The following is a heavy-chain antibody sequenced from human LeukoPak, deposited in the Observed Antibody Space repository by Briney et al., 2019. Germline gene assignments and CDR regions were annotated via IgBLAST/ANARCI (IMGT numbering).Heavy chain of an antibody. J-gene: IGHJ4*02. CDR2: SYSGGST. D-gene: IGHD3-22*01. V-gene: IGHV3-66*01. Sequence: GGSLRLSCAASGFTVSSNYMSWVRQAPGKGLEWVSVSYSGGSTYYADSVKGRFTISRDNSKNTLYLQMNSLRAEDTAVYYCARLDYYDPYYFDYWGQGTLVTVSS. CDR1: GFTVSSNY. CDR3: ARLDYYDPYYFDY.